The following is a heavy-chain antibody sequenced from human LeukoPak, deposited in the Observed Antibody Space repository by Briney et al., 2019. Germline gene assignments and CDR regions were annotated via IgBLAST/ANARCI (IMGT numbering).Heavy chain of an antibody. Sequence: GGSLRLSCAASGFTFSNYTMHWARQAPGKGLEWVAVISYDGSNKYYADSVKGRFTISRDNSKNTLYLQMNSLRGEDTAVYYCARSEDIVATILNYFDYWGQGTLVTVSS. CDR2: ISYDGSNK. V-gene: IGHV3-30*04. CDR1: GFTFSNYT. D-gene: IGHD5-12*01. CDR3: ARSEDIVATILNYFDY. J-gene: IGHJ4*02.